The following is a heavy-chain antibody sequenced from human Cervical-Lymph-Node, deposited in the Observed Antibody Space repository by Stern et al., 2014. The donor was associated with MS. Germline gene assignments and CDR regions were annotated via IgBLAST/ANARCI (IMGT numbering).Heavy chain of an antibody. CDR1: GASMTTGSYY. CDR3: ARGDRRLRAFDL. D-gene: IGHD2-21*02. J-gene: IGHJ3*01. Sequence: QLQLQESGPGLVKPSQTLSLTCTVSGASMTTGSYYWNWIRQPAGKGVEWIGQIYTSGSASYHPSLKNRLSMSVDTSKNQFPLIRSAVTAADTAVYYCARGDRRLRAFDLWGQGTMVTVSS. CDR2: IYTSGSA. V-gene: IGHV4-61*02.